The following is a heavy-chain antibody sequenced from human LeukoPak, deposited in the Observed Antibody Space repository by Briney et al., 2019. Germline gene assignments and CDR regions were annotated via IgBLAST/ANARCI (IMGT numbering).Heavy chain of an antibody. Sequence: LGESLKISCQAFGYSFTSDWIGWVRQIPGKGLEWTGIIYPGDSNIIYSPSFQGQVTLSVDKSISTAYLQWFSLKASDTAMYYCARLPRWGTSSFGAFDIWGQGTMVTVSS. J-gene: IGHJ3*02. CDR3: ARLPRWGTSSFGAFDI. CDR1: GYSFTSDW. CDR2: IYPGDSNI. V-gene: IGHV5-51*01. D-gene: IGHD6-6*01.